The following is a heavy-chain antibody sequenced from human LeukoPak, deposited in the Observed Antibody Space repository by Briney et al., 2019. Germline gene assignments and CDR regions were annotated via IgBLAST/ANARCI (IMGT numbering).Heavy chain of an antibody. CDR1: GFTFNTHY. J-gene: IGHJ6*02. V-gene: IGHV3-23*01. CDR2: ISGSGGST. CDR3: AKCIIVGGWYYYYYGMDV. Sequence: GGSLRLSCAASGFTFNTHYMAWVRQAPGKGLEWVSAISGSGGSTYYADSVKGRFTISRDNSKNTLYLQMNSLRAEDTAVYYCAKCIIVGGWYYYYYGMDVWGQGTTVTVSS. D-gene: IGHD6-19*01.